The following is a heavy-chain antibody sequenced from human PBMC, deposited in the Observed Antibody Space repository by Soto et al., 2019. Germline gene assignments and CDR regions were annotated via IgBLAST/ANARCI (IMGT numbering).Heavy chain of an antibody. CDR2: ISSSSSYI. D-gene: IGHD3-10*01. V-gene: IGHV3-21*01. CDR3: ASGYYYGSGRGDENWFDP. Sequence: EVQLVESGGGLVKPGGSLRLSCAASGFTFSSYSMNWVRQAPGKGLEWVSSISSSSSYIYYADSVKGRFTISRDNAKNSLYLQMNSLRAEDTAVYYCASGYYYGSGRGDENWFDPWGQGTLVTVSS. J-gene: IGHJ5*02. CDR1: GFTFSSYS.